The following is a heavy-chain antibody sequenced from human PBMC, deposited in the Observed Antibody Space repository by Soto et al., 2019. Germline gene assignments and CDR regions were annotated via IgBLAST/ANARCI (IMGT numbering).Heavy chain of an antibody. CDR1: GFTLSTYS. CDR2: MNQDGSRK. D-gene: IGHD2-21*02. Sequence: PGGSLRLSCSASGFTLSTYSLRCVRQAPGKGLEWVANMNQDGSRKYYVDSVKGRFTISRDNAKNSLHLEMSSLRAEHTAVYYCAREAWAGAYYTGMDGWGQGNTVTVSS. CDR3: AREAWAGAYYTGMDG. J-gene: IGHJ6*02. V-gene: IGHV3-7*01.